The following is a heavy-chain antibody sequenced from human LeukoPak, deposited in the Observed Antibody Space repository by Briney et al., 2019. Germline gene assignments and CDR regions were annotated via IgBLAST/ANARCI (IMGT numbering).Heavy chain of an antibody. Sequence: QAGGSLRLSCAAAGCSFSSYSMNWVRQAPRKLLEWVSYISSSISTIYYAAFVEGAFTLSRDPIKSSLYLQMTSLRAEDTAVYYCAKDGRRFGNWFDPWGQGTLVTVSS. D-gene: IGHD2-15*01. CDR2: ISSSISTI. CDR1: GCSFSSYS. J-gene: IGHJ5*02. CDR3: AKDGRRFGNWFDP. V-gene: IGHV3-48*01.